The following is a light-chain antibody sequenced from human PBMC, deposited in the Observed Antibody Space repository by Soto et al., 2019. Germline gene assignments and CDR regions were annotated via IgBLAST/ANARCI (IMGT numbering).Light chain of an antibody. J-gene: IGLJ2*01. CDR2: KVN. Sequence: QSVLTQPASVSGSPGQTITISCTGTSSDIGGYNFVSWYQHHPGKAPKLMIYKVNKRPSGVASRFSGSKSGNTASLTICGLQSEDEADYYCGSCTTSLTLVVFGGGTKLTVL. V-gene: IGLV2-14*01. CDR3: GSCTTSLTLVV. CDR1: SSDIGGYNF.